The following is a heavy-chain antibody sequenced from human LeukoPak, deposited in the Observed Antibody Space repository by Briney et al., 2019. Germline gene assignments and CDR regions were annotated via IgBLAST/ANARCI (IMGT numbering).Heavy chain of an antibody. J-gene: IGHJ4*02. CDR2: IYYSGST. D-gene: IGHD2-8*02. CDR3: ARQAPSTGDY. CDR1: GGSISSSSYH. V-gene: IGHV4-39*01. Sequence: SETLSLTCTVSGGSISSSSYHWGWIRQPPGKGLEWIGSIYYSGSTHYNPSLKSRVIISVDTSKNQFSLKLSSVTAADTAVYFCARQAPSTGDYWGQGTLVTVSS.